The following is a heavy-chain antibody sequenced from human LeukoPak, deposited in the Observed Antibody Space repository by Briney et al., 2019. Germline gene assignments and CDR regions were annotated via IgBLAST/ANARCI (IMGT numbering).Heavy chain of an antibody. J-gene: IGHJ4*02. CDR1: GFTFSGYE. V-gene: IGHV3-20*04. CDR3: ARGFCSGGGCRHFDY. Sequence: GSLRLSCAASGFTFSGYEMNWVRQPPGKGLEWVPGINWSGGSTGYADSVKGRFTISRDSAKNSLYLQMNSLRAEDTALYYCARGFCSGGGCRHFDYWGQGTLVIVSS. CDR2: INWSGGST. D-gene: IGHD2-15*01.